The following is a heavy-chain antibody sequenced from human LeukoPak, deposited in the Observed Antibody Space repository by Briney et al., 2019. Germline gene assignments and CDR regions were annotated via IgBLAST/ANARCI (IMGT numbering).Heavy chain of an antibody. D-gene: IGHD2-15*01. J-gene: IGHJ4*02. V-gene: IGHV1-18*04. CDR2: ISAYNGNT. CDR3: ARLTYCSGGSCYYFDY. Sequence: ASVKVSCKASGYTFTGYYMHWVRQAPGQGLEWMGWISAYNGNTNYAQKLQGRVTMTTDTSTSTAYMELRSLRSDDTAVYYCARLTYCSGGSCYYFDYWGQGTLVTVSS. CDR1: GYTFTGYY.